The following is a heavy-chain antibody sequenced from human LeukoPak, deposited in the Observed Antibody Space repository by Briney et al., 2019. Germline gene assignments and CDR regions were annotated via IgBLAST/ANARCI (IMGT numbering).Heavy chain of an antibody. CDR1: GYSISSGYY. D-gene: IGHD1-26*01. Sequence: PSETLSLTCTVSGYSISSGYYWGWIRQPPGKGLEWIGSIYHSGSTYYNPSLKSRVTISVDTSKNQFSLKLSSVTAADTAVYYCARTAGARGSGTGWYFDLWGRGTLVTVSS. CDR3: ARTAGARGSGTGWYFDL. J-gene: IGHJ2*01. V-gene: IGHV4-38-2*02. CDR2: IYHSGST.